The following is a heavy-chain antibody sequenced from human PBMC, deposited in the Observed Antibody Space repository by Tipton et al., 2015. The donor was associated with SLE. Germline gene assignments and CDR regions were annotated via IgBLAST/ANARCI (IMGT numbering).Heavy chain of an antibody. CDR2: MYYSGSN. J-gene: IGHJ3*02. Sequence: TLSLTCTVSGGSISNYYWSWIRQSPGKGLEWIGYMYYSGSNNYNPSLKSRVTMSVDTSKNQFSLKLSSVTAADTAVYYCARDVEDLRSSPPAHGFDIWGQGTMVTVSS. CDR1: GGSISNYY. D-gene: IGHD4-17*01. V-gene: IGHV4-59*12. CDR3: ARDVEDLRSSPPAHGFDI.